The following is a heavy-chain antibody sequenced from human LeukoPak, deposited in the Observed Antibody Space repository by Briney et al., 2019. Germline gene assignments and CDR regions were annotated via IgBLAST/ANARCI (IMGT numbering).Heavy chain of an antibody. Sequence: GGSLRLSCATSGCTFEEYVMNWVRQVPGKGLEWVSGISWNSNSIGYADSVKGRFTISRDNAKNSLYLQMDSLRVEDTALYYCAKDEQLGNWGQGTLVTVSS. CDR3: AKDEQLGN. J-gene: IGHJ4*02. V-gene: IGHV3-9*01. CDR1: GCTFEEYV. CDR2: ISWNSNSI. D-gene: IGHD1/OR15-1a*01.